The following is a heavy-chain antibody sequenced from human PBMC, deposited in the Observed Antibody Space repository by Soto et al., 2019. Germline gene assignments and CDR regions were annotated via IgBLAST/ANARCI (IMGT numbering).Heavy chain of an antibody. D-gene: IGHD2-21*02. Sequence: QVPLVESGGGVVQPGRSLRLSCAASGFTFSTYGMHWVRQAPGKGLEWVALIWSDGSKKYYADSVKGRFTISRDNSKNTLHLQMNSLTAEDTAVYYCARDVTPHWGQGTLVTVSS. CDR2: IWSDGSKK. CDR3: ARDVTPH. J-gene: IGHJ1*01. V-gene: IGHV3-33*01. CDR1: GFTFSTYG.